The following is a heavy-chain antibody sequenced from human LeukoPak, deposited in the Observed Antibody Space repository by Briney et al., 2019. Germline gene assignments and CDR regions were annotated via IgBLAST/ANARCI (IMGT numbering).Heavy chain of an antibody. D-gene: IGHD4-23*01. J-gene: IGHJ4*02. CDR1: GFTVINYA. CDR3: AKDLLRWSFDY. V-gene: IGHV3-23*01. CDR2: INGGNDAT. Sequence: GGPLRLSCAASGFTVINYAMAWVRQAPGKGLEWVSAINGGNDATNYANSVKGRFTISRDNSKNTLYLQMNNLRAEDTAVYYCAKDLLRWSFDYWGQGSLVTVSS.